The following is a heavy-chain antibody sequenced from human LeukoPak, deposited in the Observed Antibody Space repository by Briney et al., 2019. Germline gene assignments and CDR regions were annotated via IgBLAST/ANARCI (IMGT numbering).Heavy chain of an antibody. CDR1: GGSISSGDSY. V-gene: IGHV4-30-4*01. CDR2: IYYSGST. CDR3: ARGNYDFWSGYYTTYYFDY. J-gene: IGHJ4*02. D-gene: IGHD3-3*01. Sequence: RPSETLSLTCTVSGGSISSGDSYWSWIRQPPGKGLEWIGSIYYSGSTYYNPSLKSRVTISVDTSKNQFSLKLSSVTAADTAVYCCARGNYDFWSGYYTTYYFDYWGQGTLVTVSS.